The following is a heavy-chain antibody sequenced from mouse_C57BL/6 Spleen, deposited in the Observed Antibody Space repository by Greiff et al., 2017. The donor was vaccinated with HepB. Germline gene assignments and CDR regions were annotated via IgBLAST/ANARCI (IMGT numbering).Heavy chain of an antibody. CDR3: ARRGYDEFAY. V-gene: IGHV1-64*01. J-gene: IGHJ3*01. CDR1: GYTFTSYW. Sequence: QVQLQQPGAELVKPGASVKLSCKASGYTFTSYWMHWVKQRPGQGLEWIGMIHPNSGSTNYNEKFKSKATLTVDKSSSTTYMQLSSLTSEDSAVYYCARRGYDEFAYWGQGTLVTVAA. CDR2: IHPNSGST. D-gene: IGHD2-14*01.